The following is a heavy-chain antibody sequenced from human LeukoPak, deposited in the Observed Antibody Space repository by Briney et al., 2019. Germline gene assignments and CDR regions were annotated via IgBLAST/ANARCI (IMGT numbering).Heavy chain of an antibody. V-gene: IGHV3-30-3*01. CDR1: GFTFSSYA. Sequence: PGRSLRLSCAASGFTFSSYAMHWVRQAPGKGLEWVAVISYDGSNKYYADSVNGRFTISRDNSKNTLYLQMNSLRAEDTAVYYCARGLGYCSGGSCYSHFAFDYWGQGTLVTVSS. D-gene: IGHD2-15*01. CDR3: ARGLGYCSGGSCYSHFAFDY. CDR2: ISYDGSNK. J-gene: IGHJ4*02.